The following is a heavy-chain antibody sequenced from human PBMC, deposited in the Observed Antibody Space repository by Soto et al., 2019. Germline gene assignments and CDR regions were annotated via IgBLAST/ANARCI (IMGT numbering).Heavy chain of an antibody. CDR3: ARIRHGDYVSPYYYYGMDV. CDR2: IFSNDEK. D-gene: IGHD4-17*01. J-gene: IGHJ6*02. V-gene: IGHV2-26*01. Sequence: QVTLKESGPVLVKPTETLTLTCTVPGFSLSNLRMGLSWFLKPPGKALDWLAHIFSNDEKSYSTSLKSRLTISKDTSKSQVVLTMTNMDPVDTATYYCARIRHGDYVSPYYYYGMDVWGQGTTVTVSS. CDR1: GFSLSNLRMG.